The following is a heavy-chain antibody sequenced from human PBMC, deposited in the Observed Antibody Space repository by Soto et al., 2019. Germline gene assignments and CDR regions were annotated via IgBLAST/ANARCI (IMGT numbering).Heavy chain of an antibody. V-gene: IGHV1-69*02. D-gene: IGHD1-26*01. CDR2: IIPILSIA. Sequence: QVQLVQSGAEVKKPGSSVKVSCKASGGTFSSYTISWVRQAPGQGLEWMGRIIPILSIANYAQKFQGRVTITADKSTSTAYMELSRLRSEDTAVYYCASMDVGATTDYYYGLDVWGQGTTVTVSS. CDR1: GGTFSSYT. J-gene: IGHJ6*02. CDR3: ASMDVGATTDYYYGLDV.